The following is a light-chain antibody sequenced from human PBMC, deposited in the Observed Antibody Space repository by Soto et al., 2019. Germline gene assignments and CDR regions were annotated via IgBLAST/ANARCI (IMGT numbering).Light chain of an antibody. J-gene: IGKJ1*01. CDR1: QSVSSN. Sequence: EIVLTQSPGTLSLSPGERATLSCRARQSVSSNLAWYQQKPGQPPRLLIYDISTRATGIPTRFSGSGSGTDFTLTINRLEPEDFAVYYCQDYGTSWTFGQGTKVDIK. V-gene: IGKV3-20*01. CDR2: DIS. CDR3: QDYGTSWT.